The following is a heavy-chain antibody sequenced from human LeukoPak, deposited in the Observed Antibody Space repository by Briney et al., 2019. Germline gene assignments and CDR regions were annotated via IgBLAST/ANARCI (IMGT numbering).Heavy chain of an antibody. V-gene: IGHV1-69*05. CDR1: GGTFSSYA. CDR2: IIPIFDTA. Sequence: GASVKVSCKASGGTFSSYAISWVRQAPGQGLEWMGRIIPIFDTANYAQKFQGRVTITTDESTSTAYMELSSLRSEDTAVYYCARGPLMVVTLSFDYWGQGTLVTVSS. J-gene: IGHJ4*02. CDR3: ARGPLMVVTLSFDY. D-gene: IGHD4/OR15-4a*01.